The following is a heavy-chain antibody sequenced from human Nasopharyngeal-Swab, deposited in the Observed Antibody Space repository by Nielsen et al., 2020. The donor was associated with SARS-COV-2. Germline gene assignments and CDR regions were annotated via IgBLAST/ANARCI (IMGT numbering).Heavy chain of an antibody. CDR3: ARDLDYGDYYFDY. V-gene: IGHV3-33*01. CDR2: IWYDGSNK. Sequence: GETLKISCAASGFTFSSYCMHWVRQAPGKGLEWVAVIWYDGSNKYYADSVKGRFTISRDNSKNTLYLQMNSLRAEDTAVYYCARDLDYGDYYFDYWGQGTLVTVSS. D-gene: IGHD4-17*01. CDR1: GFTFSSYC. J-gene: IGHJ4*02.